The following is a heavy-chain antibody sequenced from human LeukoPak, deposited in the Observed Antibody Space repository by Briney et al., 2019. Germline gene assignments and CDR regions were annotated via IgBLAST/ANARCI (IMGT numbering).Heavy chain of an antibody. CDR2: IYYSGST. J-gene: IGHJ4*02. CDR1: GGSITSGSYY. CDR3: ARQGKDTTGCLFFDN. Sequence: TSETLSLTCTVSGGSITSGSYYWGWIRQPPGKGLEWIGSIYYSGSTYYNPSLKSRVTVSVDTSKNQFSLKLSSVTAADTAVYYCARQGKDTTGCLFFDNWGQGTLVTVSS. V-gene: IGHV4-39*01. D-gene: IGHD2-8*02.